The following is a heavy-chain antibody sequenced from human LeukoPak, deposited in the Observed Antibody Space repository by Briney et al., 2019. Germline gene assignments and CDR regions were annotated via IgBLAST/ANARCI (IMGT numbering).Heavy chain of an antibody. CDR2: ISYDGRQN. CDR3: AKDQEVAAAGTWGSIDY. D-gene: IGHD6-13*01. V-gene: IGHV3-30*04. Sequence: GGSLRLSCAASGFTFSTYAMNWVRQAPGKGLEWVAVISYDGRQNYYADSVKGRFTISRDNSKNTLYLQMNSLRAEDTAVYYCAKDQEVAAAGTWGSIDYWGQGTLVTVSS. CDR1: GFTFSTYA. J-gene: IGHJ4*02.